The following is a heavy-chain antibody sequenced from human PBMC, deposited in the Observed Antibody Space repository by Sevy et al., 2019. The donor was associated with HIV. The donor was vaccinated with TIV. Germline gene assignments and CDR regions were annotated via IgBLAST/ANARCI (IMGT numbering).Heavy chain of an antibody. J-gene: IGHJ3*02. CDR1: GFTFRSYA. CDR2: ISGPGALT. D-gene: IGHD4-17*01. V-gene: IGHV3-23*01. Sequence: GGSLRLSCVVSGFTFRSYAMSWVRQAPGKGLEWVSSISGPGALTYYAESVKGRSTISRDNSKNTLFLQMNSLRAEDTALYYCAKGDEPAADYADYVPNAFDIWGQGTMVTVSS. CDR3: AKGDEPAADYADYVPNAFDI.